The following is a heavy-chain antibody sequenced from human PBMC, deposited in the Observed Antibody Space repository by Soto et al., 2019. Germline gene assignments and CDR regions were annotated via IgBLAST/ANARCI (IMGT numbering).Heavy chain of an antibody. D-gene: IGHD1-7*01. V-gene: IGHV1-69*13. CDR3: ARSQLELRGGHFDY. CDR2: IIPIFGTA. Sequence: SVKVSCKASGGTFSSYAISWVRQAPGQGLEWMGGIIPIFGTANYAQKFQGRVTITADESTSTAYMELSSLRSEDTAVYYCARSQLELRGGHFDYWGQGTLVTVSS. CDR1: GGTFSSYA. J-gene: IGHJ4*02.